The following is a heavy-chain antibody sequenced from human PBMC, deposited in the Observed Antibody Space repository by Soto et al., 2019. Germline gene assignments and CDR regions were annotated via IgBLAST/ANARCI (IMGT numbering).Heavy chain of an antibody. V-gene: IGHV5-51*01. D-gene: IGHD3-3*02. CDR3: ARQLSHICDS. CDR2: IKPGTSDI. Sequence: EVQLVQSGADIKKPGESLKISCKGVGYKFGSAWIGWVRQMPGKGLEWMGIIKPGTSDIRYSPSCRGDVTISADEPVSTAYLQWSSLKASDTAMYYCARQLSHICDSWGQGTLVTVSS. CDR1: GYKFGSAW. J-gene: IGHJ4*02.